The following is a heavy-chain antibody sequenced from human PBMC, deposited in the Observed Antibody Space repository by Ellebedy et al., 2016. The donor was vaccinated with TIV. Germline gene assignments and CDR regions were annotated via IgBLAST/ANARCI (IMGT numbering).Heavy chain of an antibody. Sequence: SGPTLVKPTQTLTLTCTFSGFSLSTSGMCVSWIRQPPGKALEWLARIDWDDDKYYSTSLKTRLTISKDTSKNQVVLTMTNMDPEDTATYYCARIRVTTGEGYYYYGMDVWGQGTTVTVSS. D-gene: IGHD4-17*01. CDR1: GFSLSTSGMC. CDR2: IDWDDDK. V-gene: IGHV2-70*11. CDR3: ARIRVTTGEGYYYYGMDV. J-gene: IGHJ6*02.